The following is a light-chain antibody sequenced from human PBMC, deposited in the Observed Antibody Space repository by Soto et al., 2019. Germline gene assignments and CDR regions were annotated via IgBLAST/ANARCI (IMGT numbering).Light chain of an antibody. CDR1: NIGANS. CDR3: QVWHSSRGV. J-gene: IGLJ2*01. Sequence: SYALTQTPSVSVAPGQTARITSGGDNIGANSVHSYQQKPGQAPILVVYDDSDRPSGIPERFSGSNSGNTAALTITRVEGGDEGDYYCQVWHSSRGVFGGGT. CDR2: DDS. V-gene: IGLV3-21*02.